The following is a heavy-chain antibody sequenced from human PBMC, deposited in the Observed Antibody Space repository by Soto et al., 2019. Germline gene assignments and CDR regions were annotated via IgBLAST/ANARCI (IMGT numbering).Heavy chain of an antibody. CDR2: IYYSGST. V-gene: IGHV4-39*01. D-gene: IGHD6-19*01. CDR3: ARTRVEQWLVNRFDP. CDR1: GGSISSSSYY. Sequence: SETLSLTCTVSGGSISSSSYYWGWIRQPPGKGLEWIGSIYYSGSTYYNPSLKSRVTISVDTSKNQFSLKLSSVTAADTAVYYCARTRVEQWLVNRFDPWGQGTLVT. J-gene: IGHJ5*02.